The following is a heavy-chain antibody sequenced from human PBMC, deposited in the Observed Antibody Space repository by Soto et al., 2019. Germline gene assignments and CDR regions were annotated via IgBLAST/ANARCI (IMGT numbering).Heavy chain of an antibody. CDR2: IRSNSYGGTR. CDR1: GFTFGDYA. J-gene: IGHJ4*02. V-gene: IGHV3-49*03. CDR3: SRSYWYSSGWRFDY. D-gene: IGHD6-19*01. Sequence: GGSLRLSCTASGFTFGDYAMSWFRQAPGKGLEWVGLIRSNSYGGTREYAASLKGRFTISRDDTTKIAYLEMNSLKTEDTAVYYCSRSYWYSSGWRFDYWGLGTLVTVSS.